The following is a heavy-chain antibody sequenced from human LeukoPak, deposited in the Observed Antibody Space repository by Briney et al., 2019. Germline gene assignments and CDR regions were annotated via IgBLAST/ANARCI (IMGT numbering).Heavy chain of an antibody. CDR1: GFTFSSYA. J-gene: IGHJ4*02. Sequence: PGGSLRLSCAASGFTFSSYAMSWVRQAPGKGLEWVSAISGSGGSTYYADSVKGRFTISRDNSKNTLYLQMNSLRAEDTAVYYCARGLTPEYRTEKVAGTFDYWGPGTLVTVSS. CDR3: ARGLTPEYRTEKVAGTFDY. CDR2: ISGSGGST. V-gene: IGHV3-23*01. D-gene: IGHD6-19*01.